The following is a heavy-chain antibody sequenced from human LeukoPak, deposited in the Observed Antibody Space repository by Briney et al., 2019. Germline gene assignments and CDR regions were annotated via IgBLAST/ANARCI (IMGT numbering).Heavy chain of an antibody. J-gene: IGHJ4*02. CDR1: GYTFTGYY. Sequence: ASVKVSCKASGYTFTGYYMHWVRQAPGQGLEWMGWINPNSGGTNYAQKFQGRVTMTRDTSISTAYMELSRLRSDDTAVYYCARAPITDCSSTSCFRAYYFDYWGQGTLVTVSS. CDR2: INPNSGGT. V-gene: IGHV1-2*02. CDR3: ARAPITDCSSTSCFRAYYFDY. D-gene: IGHD2-2*01.